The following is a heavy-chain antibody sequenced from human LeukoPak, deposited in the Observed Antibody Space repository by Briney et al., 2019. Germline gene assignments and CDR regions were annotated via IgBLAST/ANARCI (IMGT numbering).Heavy chain of an antibody. J-gene: IGHJ6*02. CDR3: ARGGGLDV. CDR1: GFTFSSYG. Sequence: GRSLRLSCAASGFTFSSYGMHWVRQAPGKGLEWVAVIWYDGSNKYYADSVKGRFTISRDNSKNTLYLQMSNLRAEDTAVYFCARGGGLDVWGQGATVTVSS. CDR2: IWYDGSNK. V-gene: IGHV3-33*01. D-gene: IGHD3-16*01.